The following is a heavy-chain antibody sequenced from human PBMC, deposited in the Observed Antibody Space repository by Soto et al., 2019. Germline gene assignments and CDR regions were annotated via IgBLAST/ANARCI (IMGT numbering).Heavy chain of an antibody. Sequence: RGESLKISCKGSGYSFTSYWIGWVRQMPGKGLEWMGIIYPGDSDTRYSPSFQGQVTISADKSISTAYLQWSSLKASDTAMYYCARHVSYYYDSSGYTPIYYYYGMDVWGQGTTVTVS. J-gene: IGHJ6*02. CDR2: IYPGDSDT. D-gene: IGHD3-22*01. V-gene: IGHV5-51*01. CDR3: ARHVSYYYDSSGYTPIYYYYGMDV. CDR1: GYSFTSYW.